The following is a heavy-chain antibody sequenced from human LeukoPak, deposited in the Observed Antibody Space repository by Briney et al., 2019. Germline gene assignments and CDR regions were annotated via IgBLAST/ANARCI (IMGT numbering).Heavy chain of an antibody. CDR1: GGSFSGYY. CDR3: ARGKLGDYYGSGSYYTTRTYYYYGMDV. Sequence: KPSETLSLTCAVYGGSFSGYYWSWIRQPPGKGREWIGEINHSGSTKYNTSLKSRVTISVDTSKNQFSLKLSSVTAADTAVYYCARGKLGDYYGSGSYYTTRTYYYYGMDVWGQGTTVTVSS. CDR2: INHSGST. D-gene: IGHD3-10*01. J-gene: IGHJ6*02. V-gene: IGHV4-34*01.